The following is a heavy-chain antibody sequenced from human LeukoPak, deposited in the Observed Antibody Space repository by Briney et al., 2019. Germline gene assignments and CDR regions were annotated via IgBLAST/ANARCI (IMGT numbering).Heavy chain of an antibody. CDR1: GFTFSSYG. Sequence: GGSLRLSCAASGFTFSSYGMHWVRQAPGKGLEWVAFIRYDGSNKYYADSVKGRFTISRDNAKNSLYLQMNSLRAEDTALYYCARGHSSGWYGYYYYMDVWGKGTTVTVSS. V-gene: IGHV3-30*02. CDR3: ARGHSSGWYGYYYYMDV. J-gene: IGHJ6*03. CDR2: IRYDGSNK. D-gene: IGHD6-19*01.